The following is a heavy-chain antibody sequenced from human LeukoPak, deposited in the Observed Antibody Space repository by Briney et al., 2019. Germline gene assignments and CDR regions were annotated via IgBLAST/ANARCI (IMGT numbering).Heavy chain of an antibody. CDR1: GFLFNTYG. V-gene: IGHV3-30*02. CDR3: AKDCIAGRYFDY. Sequence: GGSLRLSCAASGFLFNTYGMHWVRKAPGKGLEWVALITYDGSNKYYADSVKGRFTISRDNSKNTLYLQMNSLRADDTAVYYCAKDCIAGRYFDYWGQGTLVTVSS. J-gene: IGHJ4*02. D-gene: IGHD6-6*01. CDR2: ITYDGSNK.